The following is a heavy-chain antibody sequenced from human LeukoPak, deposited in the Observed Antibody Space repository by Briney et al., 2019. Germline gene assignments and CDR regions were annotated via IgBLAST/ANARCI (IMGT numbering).Heavy chain of an antibody. J-gene: IGHJ3*02. CDR2: IYHSGST. CDR3: ARGFNDYSNYDDAFDI. CDR1: GYSISSGYY. D-gene: IGHD4-11*01. V-gene: IGHV4-38-2*02. Sequence: NPSETLSLTCTVSGYSISSGYYWGWIRQPPGKGLEWIGSIYHSGSTYYNPSLKSRATISVDTSKNQFSLKLSSVTAADTAVYYCARGFNDYSNYDDAFDIWGQGTMVTVSS.